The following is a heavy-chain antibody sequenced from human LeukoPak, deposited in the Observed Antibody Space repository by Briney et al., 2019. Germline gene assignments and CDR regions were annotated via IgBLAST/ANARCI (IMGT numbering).Heavy chain of an antibody. J-gene: IGHJ5*02. Sequence: SQTLSLTCTVSGGSISSGSYYWSWIRQPAGKGLEWIGRIYTSGSTNYNPSLKSRVTISVDTSKNQFSLKLSSVTAADTAVYYCARESGYYPNWFDPWGQGTLVTVSS. CDR1: GGSISSGSYY. D-gene: IGHD3-22*01. CDR2: IYTSGST. V-gene: IGHV4-61*02. CDR3: ARESGYYPNWFDP.